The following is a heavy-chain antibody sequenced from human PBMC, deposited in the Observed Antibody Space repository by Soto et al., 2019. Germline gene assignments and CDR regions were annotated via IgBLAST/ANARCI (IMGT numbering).Heavy chain of an antibody. CDR2: IYHSGST. Sequence: PSETLSLTCAVSSGSISSSNWWSWVRQPPGKGLEWIGEIYHSGSTNYNPSLKSRVTISVDKSKNQFSLKLSSVTAADTAVYYCARDKVAVAGMVYYFDYWGQGTLVTVSA. J-gene: IGHJ4*02. CDR3: ARDKVAVAGMVYYFDY. D-gene: IGHD6-19*01. V-gene: IGHV4-4*02. CDR1: SGSISSSNW.